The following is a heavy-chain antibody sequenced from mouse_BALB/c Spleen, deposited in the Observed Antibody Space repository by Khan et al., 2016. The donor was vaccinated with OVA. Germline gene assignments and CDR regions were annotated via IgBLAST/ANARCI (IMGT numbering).Heavy chain of an antibody. V-gene: IGHV6-6*02. CDR2: IRLKSNNYVT. CDR3: IPAFYYAMDY. Sequence: EVKLEESGGGLVQPGGSMKVSCVASGFIFSNYWMIWVRQSPEKGLEWVAEIRLKSNNYVTHYAESVKGRFTISRDDSKSSLYLQMNNLRVEDTGRFDCIPAFYYAMDYWGQGASVTVSS. J-gene: IGHJ4*01. CDR1: GFIFSNYW.